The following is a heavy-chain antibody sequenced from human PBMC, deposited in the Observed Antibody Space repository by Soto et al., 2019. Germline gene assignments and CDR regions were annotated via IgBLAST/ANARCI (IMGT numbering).Heavy chain of an antibody. CDR2: IIPIFGTA. D-gene: IGHD3-22*01. J-gene: IGHJ5*02. V-gene: IGHV1-69*01. Sequence: QVQLVQSGAEVKRPGSSVTVSCKASGGTFSSYAITWVRQAPGQGLEWMGGIIPIFGTANYAQKFPARVTITADESTSPASMERSRLRSDDTAVYYCARESGPSNGYYPYWFDPWGQGTLVTVSS. CDR3: ARESGPSNGYYPYWFDP. CDR1: GGTFSSYA.